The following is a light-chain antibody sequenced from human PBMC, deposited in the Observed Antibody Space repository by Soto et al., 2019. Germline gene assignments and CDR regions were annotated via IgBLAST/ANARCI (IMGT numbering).Light chain of an antibody. J-gene: IGKJ4*01. V-gene: IGKV1-16*02. CDR3: QQYHRYPLT. CDR1: QGLGTY. Sequence: DIQMTQSPFSLSASVGDRVTITCRASQGLGTYLAWFQQKPGKAPKSLIYDASRLHSGVPSKFSGSGSGTDFNRTIIGLQPEDFATYYCQQYHRYPLTFGGGTKVEIK. CDR2: DAS.